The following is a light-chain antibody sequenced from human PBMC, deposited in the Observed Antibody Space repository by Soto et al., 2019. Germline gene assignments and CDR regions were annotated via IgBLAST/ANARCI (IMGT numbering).Light chain of an antibody. V-gene: IGKV2-28*01. CDR1: QRLLHSNGNTF. CDR3: REAPKPPYI. J-gene: IGKJ2*01. Sequence: EIEMTQSPPSLTVTPGEPASISCRSSQRLLHSNGNTFLDWYLQKRGQSPQLLIYLGSNRAPGVHDSAWGSAVGIDFNLKMSRVEAEEVGVYSCREAPKPPYIFGQG. CDR2: LGS.